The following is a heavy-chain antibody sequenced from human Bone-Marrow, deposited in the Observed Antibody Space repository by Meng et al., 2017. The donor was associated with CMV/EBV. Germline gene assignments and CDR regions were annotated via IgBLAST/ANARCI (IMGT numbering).Heavy chain of an antibody. D-gene: IGHD1-26*01. J-gene: IGHJ3*02. CDR1: GGSVSSGSYY. CDR3: ARGSAEPAPFDI. V-gene: IGHV4-61*01. CDR2: IYYSGST. Sequence: SETLSLTCTVSGGSVSSGSYYWSWIRQPPGKGLEWIGYIYYSGSTNYNPSLKSRVTISVDTSKNQFSLKLSSVTAADTAVYYCARGSAEPAPFDIWGQGTMVTVSS.